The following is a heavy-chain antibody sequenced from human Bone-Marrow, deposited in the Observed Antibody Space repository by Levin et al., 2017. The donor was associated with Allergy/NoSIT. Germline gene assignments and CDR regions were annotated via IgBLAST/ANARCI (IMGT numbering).Heavy chain of an antibody. V-gene: IGHV3-23*01. D-gene: IGHD5-12*01. Sequence: GGSLRLSCAASGFTFSSYAMSWVRQAPGKGLEWVSAISGSGGSTYYADSVKGRFTISRDNSKNTLYLQMNSLRAEDTAVYYCAKVWGGGYDPGPYYDYGMDVWGQGTTVTVSS. CDR2: ISGSGGST. CDR1: GFTFSSYA. J-gene: IGHJ6*02. CDR3: AKVWGGGYDPGPYYDYGMDV.